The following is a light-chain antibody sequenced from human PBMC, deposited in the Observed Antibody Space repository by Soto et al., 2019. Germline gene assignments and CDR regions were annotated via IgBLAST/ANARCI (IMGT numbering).Light chain of an antibody. Sequence: QSVLIQPASVSGSPGQSITISCTGTSRDVGGSNYVSWYQHHPHRAPKLLIYEVNYRPSGVSSRFSGSKSGNTASLTISGLQAEDEADYYCSSYPGSNNYVFGNGTKVTV. CDR3: SSYPGSNNYV. V-gene: IGLV2-14*01. CDR2: EVN. CDR1: SRDVGGSNY. J-gene: IGLJ1*01.